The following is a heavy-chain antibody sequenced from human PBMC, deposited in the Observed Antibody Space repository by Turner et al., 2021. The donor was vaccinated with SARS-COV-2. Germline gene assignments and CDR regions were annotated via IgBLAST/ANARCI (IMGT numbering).Heavy chain of an antibody. J-gene: IGHJ4*02. D-gene: IGHD3-3*01. CDR3: AKDDNYDFWTGYYMY. CDR2: ISDDGRNK. Sequence: QVQLVESGGGVVQPWRSLRLSCAAHGFTFSSYGMHWVRQAPGKGLEWWAVISDDGRNKYYADSVKGRFTIYRDNSKNTLYLQMNSLRAEDTAVYYCAKDDNYDFWTGYYMYWGQGTLVTVS. CDR1: GFTFSSYG. V-gene: IGHV3-30*18.